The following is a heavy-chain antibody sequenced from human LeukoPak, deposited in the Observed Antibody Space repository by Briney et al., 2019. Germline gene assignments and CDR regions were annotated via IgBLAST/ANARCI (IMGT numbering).Heavy chain of an antibody. CDR3: ARDGIERGYSGYDLAY. Sequence: ASVTVSCKESGYTFTIYYMHWVRQAPGQGLEWVVIINPSGGSTSYAQKFQGRVTMTRDTSTSTVYMELSSLRSEDTAVYYCARDGIERGYSGYDLAYWGQGTLVTVSS. CDR2: INPSGGST. J-gene: IGHJ4*02. CDR1: GYTFTIYY. V-gene: IGHV1-46*01. D-gene: IGHD5-12*01.